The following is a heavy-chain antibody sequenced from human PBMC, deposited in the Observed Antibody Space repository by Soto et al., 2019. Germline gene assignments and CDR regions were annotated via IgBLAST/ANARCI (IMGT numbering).Heavy chain of an antibody. J-gene: IGHJ5*02. Sequence: QVQLQESGPGLVKPSETLSLTCTVSGGSISSYYWSWIRQPPGKGLEWIGYIYYSGSTNYNPSLKSRVTISVDTSKNQFSLKLSSVTAADTAVYYCARAVSITIFGWGAGWFDPWGQGTLVTVSS. D-gene: IGHD3-3*01. CDR3: ARAVSITIFGWGAGWFDP. CDR1: GGSISSYY. CDR2: IYYSGST. V-gene: IGHV4-59*01.